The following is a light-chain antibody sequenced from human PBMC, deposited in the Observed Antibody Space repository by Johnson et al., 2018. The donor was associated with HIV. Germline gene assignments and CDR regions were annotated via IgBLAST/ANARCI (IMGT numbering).Light chain of an antibody. V-gene: IGLV1-51*01. Sequence: QSVLTQPPSVSAAPGQKVTISCSGSRSNIGNNYVSWYQQLPGTAPKLLIYDNNKRPSGIPDRFSGSKSGTSATLGITGLQTGAEADYYCGTWDSSLSAGVFGTGTKVTVL. CDR2: DNN. CDR1: RSNIGNNY. J-gene: IGLJ1*01. CDR3: GTWDSSLSAGV.